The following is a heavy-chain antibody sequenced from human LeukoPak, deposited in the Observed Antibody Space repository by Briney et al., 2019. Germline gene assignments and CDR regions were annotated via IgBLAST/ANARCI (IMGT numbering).Heavy chain of an antibody. J-gene: IGHJ4*02. CDR3: ASCGADTIFDFDY. CDR2: IYSGGST. D-gene: IGHD3-3*01. CDR1: GFTFSRYW. V-gene: IGHV3-53*01. Sequence: GGSLRLSCAASGFTFSRYWMSWVRQAPGKGLEWVSVIYSGGSTYYADSVKGRFTISRDNSKNTLYLQMNSLRAEDTAVYYCASCGADTIFDFDYWGQGTLVTVSS.